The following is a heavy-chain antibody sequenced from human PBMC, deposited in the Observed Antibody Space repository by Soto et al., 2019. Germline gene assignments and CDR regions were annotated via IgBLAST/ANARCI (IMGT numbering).Heavy chain of an antibody. CDR3: ARELPPDL. D-gene: IGHD2-15*01. J-gene: IGHJ5*02. CDR2: IWSAGLT. Sequence: HPGGSLRLSCVSSGFTVSSKYINWVRQAPGKGLEWVSIIWSAGLTYYADSVRGRFTISRDISKNILFLQMNNLRAEDSAIYYCARELPPDLWGQGTLVTVSS. V-gene: IGHV3-53*01. CDR1: GFTVSSKY.